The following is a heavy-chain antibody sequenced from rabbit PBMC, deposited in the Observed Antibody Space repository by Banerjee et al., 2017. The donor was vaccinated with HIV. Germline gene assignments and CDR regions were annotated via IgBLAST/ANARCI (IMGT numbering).Heavy chain of an antibody. Sequence: QSLEESGGDLVKPGASLTLTCTASGFSFSSSYWICWVRQAPGKGLEWIACIYAGSSGTTWYANWAKGRFTISKTSSTTVTLQMTSLTAADTATYFCAREGDLWGQGTLVTV. J-gene: IGHJ3*01. CDR2: IYAGSSGTT. V-gene: IGHV1S40*01. CDR1: GFSFSSSYW. CDR3: AREGDL.